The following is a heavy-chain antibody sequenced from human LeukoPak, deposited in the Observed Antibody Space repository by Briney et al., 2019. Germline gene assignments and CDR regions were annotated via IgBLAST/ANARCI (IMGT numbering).Heavy chain of an antibody. CDR1: DGSISSYY. J-gene: IGHJ4*02. CDR2: IYDSGST. Sequence: SETLSLTCTVSDGSISSYYWSWIRPPHGKGLEWIGHIYDSGSTNYNPSLKSRVTISVDTSKNQFSLKLSSVTAADTAVYYCAREFSWSGFFDYWGQGTLVTVSS. CDR3: AREFSWSGFFDY. V-gene: IGHV4-59*01. D-gene: IGHD3-3*01.